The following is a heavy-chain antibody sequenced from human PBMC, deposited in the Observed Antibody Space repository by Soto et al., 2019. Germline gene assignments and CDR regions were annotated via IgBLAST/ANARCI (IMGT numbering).Heavy chain of an antibody. CDR3: ARVASGSYDFWSGYYINWFDP. CDR2: ISAYNGNT. Sequence: ASVKVSCKASGYTFTSYGISWVRQAPGQGLEWMGWISAYNGNTNYAQKLQGRVTMTTDTSTSTAYMELRSLRSDDTAVYYCARVASGSYDFWSGYYINWFDPWGQGTLVTVSS. CDR1: GYTFTSYG. D-gene: IGHD3-3*01. J-gene: IGHJ5*02. V-gene: IGHV1-18*01.